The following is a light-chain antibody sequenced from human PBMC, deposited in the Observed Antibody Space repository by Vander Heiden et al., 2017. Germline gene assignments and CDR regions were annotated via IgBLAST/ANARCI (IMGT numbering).Light chain of an antibody. Sequence: DIQMTQSPSSLSASVGDRVTITCRARQGIRNDLGWYQQKPWNAPKRMIYAAPSGQSGVPSRFSGSGSGTEFTLTSSSLQHEDFATYYWLQHNSYHTFGQGTKVEIK. CDR2: AAP. CDR3: LQHNSYHT. V-gene: IGKV1-17*01. J-gene: IGKJ1*01. CDR1: QGIRND.